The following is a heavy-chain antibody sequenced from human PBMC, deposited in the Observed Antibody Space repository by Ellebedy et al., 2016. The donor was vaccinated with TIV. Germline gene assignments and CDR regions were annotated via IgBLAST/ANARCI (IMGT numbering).Heavy chain of an antibody. J-gene: IGHJ4*02. D-gene: IGHD5-18*01. CDR1: GFTFSPYA. Sequence: GESLKISCAASGFTFSPYAMAWVRQAPGEGLERGSGIVGSGSQKYADSVKGRFTISRDNSKRTVDLQMNSLRAEDTAIYFCAKDRTSGDGYWVFDNWGQGTLVSVSS. V-gene: IGHV3-23*01. CDR3: AKDRTSGDGYWVFDN. CDR2: IVGSGS.